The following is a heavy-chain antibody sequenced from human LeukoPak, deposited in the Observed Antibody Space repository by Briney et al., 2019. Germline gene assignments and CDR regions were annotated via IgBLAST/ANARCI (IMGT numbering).Heavy chain of an antibody. J-gene: IGHJ4*02. CDR2: INHSGST. CDR1: GGSFSCYY. V-gene: IGHV4-34*01. Sequence: SETLSLTCAVYGGSFSCYYWSWIRPPPGKGLEWIGEINHSGSTNYNPSLKSRVTISVDTSKNQFSLKLSSVTAADTAVYYCASTPRVPAAFFDYWGQGTLVTVSS. CDR3: ASTPRVPAAFFDY. D-gene: IGHD2-2*01.